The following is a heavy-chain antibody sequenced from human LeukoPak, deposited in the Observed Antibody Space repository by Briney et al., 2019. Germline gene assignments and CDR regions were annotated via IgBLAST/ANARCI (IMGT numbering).Heavy chain of an antibody. D-gene: IGHD3-3*01. CDR1: GGSISGSSYY. CDR3: ARGGYDFWSGYFDY. Sequence: PSETLSLTCTVSGGSISGSSYYWGWIRQPPGKGLEWIGSIYYSGSTYYNPSLKSRVTISVDTSKNQFSLKLNSVTATDTAVYYCARGGYDFWSGYFDYWGQGTLVTVSS. V-gene: IGHV4-39*02. J-gene: IGHJ4*02. CDR2: IYYSGST.